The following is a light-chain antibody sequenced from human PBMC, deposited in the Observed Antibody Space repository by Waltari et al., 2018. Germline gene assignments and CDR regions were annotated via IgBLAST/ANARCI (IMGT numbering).Light chain of an antibody. J-gene: IGKJ3*01. Sequence: DIVMTQSPLSLSVTPGEPASISCRSSQSLLHSNGYTYLDWYLQKPGQSPQLLIYLGSNRASGVPDRFSCSGSGTDFTLKISRVEAEDVGVFYCMQALQTPRTFGPGTKVDI. CDR3: MQALQTPRT. V-gene: IGKV2-28*01. CDR2: LGS. CDR1: QSLLHSNGYTY.